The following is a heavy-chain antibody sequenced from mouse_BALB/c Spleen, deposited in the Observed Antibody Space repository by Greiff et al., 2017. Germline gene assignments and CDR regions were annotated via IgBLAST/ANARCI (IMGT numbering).Heavy chain of an antibody. CDR1: GFSLTSYG. D-gene: IGHD1-1*01. J-gene: IGHJ4*01. Sequence: VKLMESGPDLVAPSQSLSITCTVSGFSLTSYGVHWVRQPPGKGLEWLVVIWSDGSTTYNSALKSRLSISKDNSKSQVFLKMNSLQTDDTAMYYCARHTYGSSYGYAMDYWGQGTSVTVSS. CDR2: IWSDGST. V-gene: IGHV2-6-2*01. CDR3: ARHTYGSSYGYAMDY.